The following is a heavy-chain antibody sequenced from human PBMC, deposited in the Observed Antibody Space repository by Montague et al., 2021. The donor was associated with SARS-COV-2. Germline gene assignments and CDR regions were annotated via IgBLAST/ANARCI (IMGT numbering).Heavy chain of an antibody. D-gene: IGHD3-16*01. CDR2: LYNGGNT. V-gene: IGHV4-39*02. J-gene: IGHJ6*02. Sequence: SETLSLTCNVSGGSISSSTYYWGWIRQPPGKGLEWIGNLYNGGNTYYSPSLKSRVTISVDTSKNHFSLNMASVTAADTAVYYCARTSKLRESSSGNYYYHAMDVWGQGTTVTVSS. CDR3: ARTSKLRESSSGNYYYHAMDV. CDR1: GGSISSSTYY.